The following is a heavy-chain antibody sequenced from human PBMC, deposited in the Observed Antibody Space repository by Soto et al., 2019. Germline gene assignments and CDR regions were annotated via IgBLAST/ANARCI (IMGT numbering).Heavy chain of an antibody. CDR1: GFTFSSYG. V-gene: IGHV3-33*01. J-gene: IGHJ3*02. CDR3: ARDPPPYGSGANAFDI. Sequence: QVQLVESGGGVVQPGRSLRLSCAASGFTFSSYGMHWVRQAPGKGLEWVAVIWYDGSNKYYADSVKGRFTISRDNSKNTLYLQMNSLRAEDTAVYYCARDPPPYGSGANAFDICGQGTMVTVSS. D-gene: IGHD3-10*01. CDR2: IWYDGSNK.